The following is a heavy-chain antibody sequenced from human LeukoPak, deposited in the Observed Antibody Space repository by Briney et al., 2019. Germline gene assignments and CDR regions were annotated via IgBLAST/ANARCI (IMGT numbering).Heavy chain of an antibody. CDR2: IKSTTDGGTT. CDR1: GFTFSNAW. V-gene: IGHV3-15*01. J-gene: IGHJ3*02. D-gene: IGHD6-13*01. CDR3: TTEPSIAAAGGDAFDI. Sequence: GGSLRLSCAASGFTFSNAWMSWVRQAPGKGLEWVGRIKSTTDGGTTAYAAPVKGRFSISRDDSKNTLFLQMNSLKTEDTAVYYCTTEPSIAAAGGDAFDIWGQGTMVTVSS.